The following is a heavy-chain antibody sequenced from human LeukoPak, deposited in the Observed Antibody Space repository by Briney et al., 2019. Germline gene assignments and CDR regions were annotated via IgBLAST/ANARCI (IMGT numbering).Heavy chain of an antibody. CDR2: INQDGSER. CDR3: KGETYYFDH. V-gene: IGHV3-7*01. D-gene: IGHD3-10*01. J-gene: IGHJ4*02. Sequence: GGSLRLSCAVSGFTFSTFWMSWVRQAPGKGLEWVANINQDGSERYYVDSVRGRFAISRDNAKNSLYLQMNSLRAEDTAMSYCKGETYYFDHWGQGALVTVSS. CDR1: GFTFSTFW.